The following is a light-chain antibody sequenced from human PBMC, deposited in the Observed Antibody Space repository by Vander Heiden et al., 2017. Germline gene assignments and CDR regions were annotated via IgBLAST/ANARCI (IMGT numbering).Light chain of an antibody. CDR1: ALPKQN. V-gene: IGLV3-25*03. CDR3: QSADSSAVV. Sequence: SHELTQPSSASVSPGQTARLTCSGDALPKQNAYWYQQKPGQTPVVVIYKDTERPSGIPERFSGSTSGTTVTLTISGVQAEDEADYYCQSADSSAVVFGGGTKLTVL. CDR2: KDT. J-gene: IGLJ2*01.